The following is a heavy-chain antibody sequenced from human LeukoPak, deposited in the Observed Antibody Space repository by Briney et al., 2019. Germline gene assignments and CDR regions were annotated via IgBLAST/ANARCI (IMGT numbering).Heavy chain of an antibody. Sequence: PSETLSLTCTVSGGFISSSSYYWGWIRQPPGKGLEWIGNIYYSGSTYYNPSLKSRVTISVDTSKNQFSLKLSTVTAADTAVYYCARGYCSGGSCYSYYYYNYMDVWGKGTTVTVSS. CDR2: IYYSGST. J-gene: IGHJ6*03. CDR1: GGFISSSSYY. CDR3: ARGYCSGGSCYSYYYYNYMDV. D-gene: IGHD2-15*01. V-gene: IGHV4-39*07.